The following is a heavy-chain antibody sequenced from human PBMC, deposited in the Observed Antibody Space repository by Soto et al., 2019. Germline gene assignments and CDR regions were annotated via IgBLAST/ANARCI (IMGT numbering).Heavy chain of an antibody. CDR2: ISGSGGST. Sequence: PGGSLRLSCAASGFTFSSYGMHWVRQAPGKGLEWVSAISGSGGSTYYADSVKGRFTISRDNSKNTLYLQMNSLRAEDTAVYYCARAAEDIVVVVAANTVVGWYIDLWGRGTLVTVSS. V-gene: IGHV3-NL1*01. J-gene: IGHJ2*01. CDR1: GFTFSSYG. D-gene: IGHD2-15*01. CDR3: ARAAEDIVVVVAANTVVGWYIDL.